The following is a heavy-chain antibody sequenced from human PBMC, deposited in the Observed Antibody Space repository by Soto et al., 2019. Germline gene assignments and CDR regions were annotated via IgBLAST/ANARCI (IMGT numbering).Heavy chain of an antibody. D-gene: IGHD1-1*01. CDR2: ISAHNGNT. CDR1: GYGFTTYG. J-gene: IGHJ4*02. V-gene: IGHV1-18*01. CDR3: ARGRYGDY. Sequence: QVHLVQSGAEVKKPGASVKVSCKGSGYGFTTYGITWVRHAPGQGLEWMAWISAHNGNTNYAQKRQGRVTGTRDTSTSTAYMELRSLRSDDTAVYYCARGRYGDYWGQGALVTVSS.